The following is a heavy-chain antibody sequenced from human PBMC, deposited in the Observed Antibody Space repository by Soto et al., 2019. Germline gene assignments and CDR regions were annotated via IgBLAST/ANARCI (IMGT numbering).Heavy chain of an antibody. Sequence: SETLSLTCTVSSASITSEQRWTWVRQPPGKGLEWIGEIHHTGITNNNPSLKRRVTMSVDKSKNQFSLNLNSVTAADTAVYYCARSFGWYAIDQWGQGTLVTSPQ. V-gene: IGHV4-4*02. CDR1: SASITSEQR. CDR3: ARSFGWYAIDQ. CDR2: IHHTGIT. J-gene: IGHJ4*02. D-gene: IGHD6-19*01.